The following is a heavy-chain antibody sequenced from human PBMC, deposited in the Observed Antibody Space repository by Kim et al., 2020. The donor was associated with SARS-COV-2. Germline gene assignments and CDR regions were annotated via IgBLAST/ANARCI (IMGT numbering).Heavy chain of an antibody. CDR2: INPNSGGT. CDR1: GYTFTGSY. CDR3: AREGPPYCSGGRCYPH. Sequence: ASVKVSCKASGYTFTGSYMHWVRQAPGQGLEWMGWINPNSGGTNYAQKFQGRVTMTRDTSISTAYMELSRLRSDDTAVYYCAREGPPYCSGGRCYPHWGQGTLVTVSS. V-gene: IGHV1-2*02. D-gene: IGHD2-15*01. J-gene: IGHJ1*01.